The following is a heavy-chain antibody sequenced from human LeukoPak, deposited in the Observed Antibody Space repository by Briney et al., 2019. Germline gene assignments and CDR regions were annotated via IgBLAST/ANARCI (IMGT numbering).Heavy chain of an antibody. Sequence: ASVKVSCKASGYTFTSYGISWVRQAPGQGLEWMGWISAYNGNTNYAQKLQGRVTTTTDTSTSTAYMELRSLRSDDTAVYYCARASEGVVPAAHIPNYTGDNWFDPWGQGTLVTVSS. J-gene: IGHJ5*02. CDR3: ARASEGVVPAAHIPNYTGDNWFDP. CDR1: GYTFTSYG. D-gene: IGHD2-2*01. V-gene: IGHV1-18*04. CDR2: ISAYNGNT.